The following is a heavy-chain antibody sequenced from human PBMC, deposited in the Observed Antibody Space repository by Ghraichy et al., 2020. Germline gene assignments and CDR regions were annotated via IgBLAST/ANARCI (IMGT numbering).Heavy chain of an antibody. J-gene: IGHJ4*02. Sequence: SETLSLTCTVSGGSISSYYWNWIRQPPGKGLEWIGYIYYSGSTTHNPSLRSRVTISVDTSKKQFSLKMSSVTAADTAVYYCARGPRRSVDTAMVLPMSFDYWGQGTLVTVSS. D-gene: IGHD5-18*01. CDR2: IYYSGST. CDR3: ARGPRRSVDTAMVLPMSFDY. CDR1: GGSISSYY. V-gene: IGHV4-59*01.